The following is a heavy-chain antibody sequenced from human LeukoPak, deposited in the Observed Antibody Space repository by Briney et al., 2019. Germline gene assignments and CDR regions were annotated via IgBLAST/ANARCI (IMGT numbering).Heavy chain of an antibody. J-gene: IGHJ4*02. CDR1: GFSISSGYY. D-gene: IGHD6-19*01. V-gene: IGHV4-38-2*01. CDR2: MYHSGNT. Sequence: SETLSLTCAVSGFSISSGYYWGWIRQPPGKGLEWIGSMYHSGNTYYNPSLKSRVTISADMSKNQLSLTLNSVTASDPAVYYCATMTISGNVWSFSDVRIDHWGQGTLVTVSS. CDR3: ATMTISGNVWSFSDVRIDH.